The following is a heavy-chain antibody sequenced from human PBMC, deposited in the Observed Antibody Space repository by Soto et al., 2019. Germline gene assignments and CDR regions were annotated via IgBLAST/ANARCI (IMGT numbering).Heavy chain of an antibody. D-gene: IGHD6-13*01. V-gene: IGHV4-59*01. Sequence: SETLSLTCPVSGGSIRSYYWSWIRQPPGKGLEWIGYIYYSGSTNYNPSLKSRVTISVDTSKNQFSLKLSSVTAADTAVYYCARAAAALDGYYHYGMDVSGQRTTVTVSS. CDR2: IYYSGST. CDR1: GGSIRSYY. J-gene: IGHJ6*02. CDR3: ARAAAALDGYYHYGMDV.